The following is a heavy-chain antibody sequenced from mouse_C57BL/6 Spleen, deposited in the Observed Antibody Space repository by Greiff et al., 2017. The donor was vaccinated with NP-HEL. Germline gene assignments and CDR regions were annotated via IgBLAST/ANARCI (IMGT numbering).Heavy chain of an antibody. CDR2: IWSDGST. J-gene: IGHJ4*01. Sequence: VKLVESGPGLVAPSQSLSITCTVSGFSLTSYGVHWVRQPPGKGLEWLVVIWSDGSTTYNSALKSRLSSSKENSKSQVFLKMNRLQTDDTAMYYCARHDYDGYSVMDYWGQGTSVTVSS. D-gene: IGHD2-3*01. V-gene: IGHV2-6-1*01. CDR3: ARHDYDGYSVMDY. CDR1: GFSLTSYG.